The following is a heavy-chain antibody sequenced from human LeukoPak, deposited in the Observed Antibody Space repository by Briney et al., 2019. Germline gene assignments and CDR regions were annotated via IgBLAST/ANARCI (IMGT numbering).Heavy chain of an antibody. V-gene: IGHV4-4*07. J-gene: IGHJ5*02. CDR3: ARDSVTTGEVKFDP. Sequence: SDTLSLPCTLSGHSISRYYWRWIRQPAGKGLDWIGRIYNGGIITYNPPLKSRVTTSIDTSNNQFSLRLRFVTAADTAVYYCARDSVTTGEVKFDPWGQGTLVTVSS. D-gene: IGHD4-17*01. CDR1: GHSISRYY. CDR2: IYNGGII.